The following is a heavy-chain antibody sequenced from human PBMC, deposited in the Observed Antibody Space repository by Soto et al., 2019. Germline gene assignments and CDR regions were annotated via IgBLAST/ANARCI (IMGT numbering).Heavy chain of an antibody. V-gene: IGHV4-31*03. CDR3: ARVVKQVVTALLYNWFDP. CDR2: IYYSGST. J-gene: IGHJ5*02. Sequence: QVQLQESGPGLVKPSQTLSLTCTVSGGSISSGGYYWSWIRQHPGKGLEWIADIYYSGSTYYNPSRKSRVTISVDTSKNQFSLKLSSVTAADTAVYYCARVVKQVVTALLYNWFDPWGQGTLVTVSS. CDR1: GGSISSGGYY. D-gene: IGHD2-21*02.